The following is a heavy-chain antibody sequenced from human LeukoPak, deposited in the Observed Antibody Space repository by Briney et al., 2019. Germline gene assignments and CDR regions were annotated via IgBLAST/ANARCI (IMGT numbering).Heavy chain of an antibody. D-gene: IGHD3-9*01. J-gene: IGHJ3*02. CDR2: ISYDGSNK. Sequence: GGSLRLSCAASGFTFSSYAMHWVRQAPGKGLEWVAVISYDGSNKYYAGSVKGRFTISRDNSKNTLYLQMNSLRAEDTAVYYCARGVLRYFDWLPDGRAFDIWGQGTMVTVSS. V-gene: IGHV3-30-3*01. CDR3: ARGVLRYFDWLPDGRAFDI. CDR1: GFTFSSYA.